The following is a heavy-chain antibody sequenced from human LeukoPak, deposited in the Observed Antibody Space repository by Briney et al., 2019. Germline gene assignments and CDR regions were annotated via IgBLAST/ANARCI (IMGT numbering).Heavy chain of an antibody. D-gene: IGHD6-13*01. CDR3: ARGGPPYSSSWFRLDY. Sequence: KSSETLSLTCAVSGGSISSTKWWTWVRQPPGKGLEWIGEIHHSGSTNYNPSLRSRVTISVDKSKNQFSLTLTSVTAADTAVYYCARGGPPYSSSWFRLDYWGQGTLVTVSS. J-gene: IGHJ4*02. CDR2: IHHSGST. V-gene: IGHV4-4*02. CDR1: GGSISSTKW.